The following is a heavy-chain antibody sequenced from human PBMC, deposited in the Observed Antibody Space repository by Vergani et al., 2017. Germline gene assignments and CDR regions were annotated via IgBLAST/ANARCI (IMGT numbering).Heavy chain of an antibody. D-gene: IGHD2-8*01. J-gene: IGHJ4*02. Sequence: QVQLVQSGTEVKKPGSSVKVSCKAPGNSFNTYSFSWVRQVPGQGLEWMGRIIPISGTTNYTQNFQGRVSITADESTSTAYMELSGLRSEDTAVYYCARAWHYYSTNGYYYFDSWGQGTLVTVSS. CDR2: IIPISGTT. CDR3: ARAWHYYSTNGYYYFDS. V-gene: IGHV1-69*13. CDR1: GNSFNTYS.